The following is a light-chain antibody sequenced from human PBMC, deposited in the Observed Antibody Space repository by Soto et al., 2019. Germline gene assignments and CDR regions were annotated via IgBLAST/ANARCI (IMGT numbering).Light chain of an antibody. Sequence: DIRTTQSPSSLSASVGERVTITCRASQNIKTYLNWYQHKLGQAPKLLIYDASNLQGGVPSRFSGSGAGTDFTLTISSLQPEDFAAYYCQQSDNTPLTFGGGTKVEIK. CDR1: QNIKTY. CDR2: DAS. V-gene: IGKV1-39*01. CDR3: QQSDNTPLT. J-gene: IGKJ4*01.